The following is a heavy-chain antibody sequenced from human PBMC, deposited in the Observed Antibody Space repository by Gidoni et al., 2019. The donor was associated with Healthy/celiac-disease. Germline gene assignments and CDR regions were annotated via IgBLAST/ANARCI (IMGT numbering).Heavy chain of an antibody. CDR3: ARSTYAPFDY. CDR1: GFTFSSYS. CDR2: ISSSSSTI. D-gene: IGHD4-17*01. V-gene: IGHV3-48*02. J-gene: IGHJ4*02. Sequence: EVQLVESGGGLVQPGGSLRLSCAASGFTFSSYSMNWVRQAPGKGLEWVSYISSSSSTIYYADSVKGRFNISRDNAKNSLYLQINSLRDEDTAVYYCARSTYAPFDYWGQGTLVTVSS.